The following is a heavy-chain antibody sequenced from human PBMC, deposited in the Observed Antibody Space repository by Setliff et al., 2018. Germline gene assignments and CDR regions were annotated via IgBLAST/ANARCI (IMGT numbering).Heavy chain of an antibody. Sequence: PSETLSLTCAVYGGPFSGYYWSWIRQPPGKGLEWIGSIYTSGSTNYNPSLKSRATISVDTSKNQFSLKLSSVTAADTAVYYCARGYSGYDYLKPFDYWGQGTLVTVSS. V-gene: IGHV4-34*01. CDR2: IYTSGST. CDR3: ARGYSGYDYLKPFDY. CDR1: GGPFSGYY. J-gene: IGHJ4*02. D-gene: IGHD5-12*01.